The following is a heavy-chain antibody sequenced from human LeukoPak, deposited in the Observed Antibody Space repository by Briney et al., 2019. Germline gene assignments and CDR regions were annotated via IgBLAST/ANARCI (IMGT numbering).Heavy chain of an antibody. J-gene: IGHJ4*02. V-gene: IGHV1-2*02. Sequence: ASVKVSCKASGYTFTDYYLHWVRQAPGQGLEWMGWINPKSGVTDSKMKFQGRVTMTRDTSISTAYMELSRLRSDDTAVYYCARGDDFWSGYRFDYRGQGTLVTVSS. CDR2: INPKSGVT. CDR3: ARGDDFWSGYRFDY. D-gene: IGHD3-3*01. CDR1: GYTFTDYY.